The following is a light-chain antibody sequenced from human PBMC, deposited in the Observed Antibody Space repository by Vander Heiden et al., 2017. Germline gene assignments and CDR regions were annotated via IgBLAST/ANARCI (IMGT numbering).Light chain of an antibody. CDR3: KQYNNWPPRT. CDR2: GES. J-gene: IGKJ1*01. CDR1: QSVSSD. V-gene: IGKV3-15*01. Sequence: EIVMTQSPGILSVSPGERATLSCRASQSVSSDLAWYQQKPGQAPRLLIYGESTRATGIPGRFSGSGSGTEFTLTISRLQYEDFAVYYCKQYNNWPPRTFGQGTKVEIK.